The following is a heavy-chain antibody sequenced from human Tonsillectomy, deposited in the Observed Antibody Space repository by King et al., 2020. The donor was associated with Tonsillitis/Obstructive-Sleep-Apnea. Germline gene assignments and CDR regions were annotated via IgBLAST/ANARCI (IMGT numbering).Heavy chain of an antibody. J-gene: IGHJ5*02. D-gene: IGHD2-2*01. CDR3: ARHVVVVPAAMRGDDWFDP. Sequence: QLQESGPGLVKPSETLSLTCTVSGGSISSSSYYWGWIRQPPGKGLEWIGSIYYSGSTYYNPSLKSRVTISVDTSKNQFSLKLSSVTAADTAVYYCARHVVVVPAAMRGDDWFDPWGQGTLVTVSS. CDR2: IYYSGST. CDR1: GGSISSSSYY. V-gene: IGHV4-39*01.